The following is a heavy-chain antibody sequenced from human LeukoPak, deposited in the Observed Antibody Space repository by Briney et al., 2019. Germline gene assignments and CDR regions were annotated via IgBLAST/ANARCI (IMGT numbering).Heavy chain of an antibody. Sequence: GGSLRLSCAASGFTFDDYAMPWVRQAPGKGLEWVSGISWNSGSIGYADSVKGRFTISRDNAKNSLYLQTNSLRAEDTALYYCAKAISQWLLRPYGAFDIWGQGTMVTVSS. CDR2: ISWNSGSI. J-gene: IGHJ3*02. CDR1: GFTFDDYA. V-gene: IGHV3-9*01. CDR3: AKAISQWLLRPYGAFDI. D-gene: IGHD3-22*01.